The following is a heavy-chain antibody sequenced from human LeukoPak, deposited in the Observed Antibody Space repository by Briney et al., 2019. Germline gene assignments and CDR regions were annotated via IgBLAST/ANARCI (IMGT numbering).Heavy chain of an antibody. CDR2: ISSSGSV. D-gene: IGHD6-13*01. J-gene: IGHJ4*02. Sequence: PSETLSLTCTVSRGSISGSIRSYYWSWLRQPPGKGLEWIGYISSSGSVNDNPSLRSRVTISVDTSKNQFFLNLSSVSAADTAVYYCARIPGYSSSWGQGTLVTVSS. CDR3: ARIPGYSSS. CDR1: RGSISGSIRSYY. V-gene: IGHV4-4*09.